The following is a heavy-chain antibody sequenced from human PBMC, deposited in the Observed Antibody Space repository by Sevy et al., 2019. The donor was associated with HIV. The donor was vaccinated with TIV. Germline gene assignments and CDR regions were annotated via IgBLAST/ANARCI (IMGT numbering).Heavy chain of an antibody. CDR3: AHETFGRFES. V-gene: IGHV3-7*01. CDR1: GFTFSANW. J-gene: IGHJ4*02. Sequence: GGFLSLSCAASGFTFSANWMNWVRQAPGKGLEWVANIKADGSDKHYVDAVEGRFTISRDNAKNLLFLQMNSLRVEDTAVYYCAHETFGRFESWGQGTLVTVSS. D-gene: IGHD3-16*01. CDR2: IKADGSDK.